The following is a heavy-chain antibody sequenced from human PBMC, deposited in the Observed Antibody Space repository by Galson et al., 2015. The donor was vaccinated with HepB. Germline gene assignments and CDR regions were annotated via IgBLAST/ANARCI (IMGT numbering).Heavy chain of an antibody. J-gene: IGHJ5*02. CDR1: GYTSTSYG. CDR2: ISAYNGNT. Sequence: SVKVSCKASGYTSTSYGISWVRQAPGQGLEWMGWISAYNGNTNYAQKLQGRATMTTDTSTSTAYMELRSLRSDDTAVYYCARDGVSGYIDSGFDPWGQGTLVTVSS. V-gene: IGHV1-18*04. D-gene: IGHD6-13*01. CDR3: ARDGVSGYIDSGFDP.